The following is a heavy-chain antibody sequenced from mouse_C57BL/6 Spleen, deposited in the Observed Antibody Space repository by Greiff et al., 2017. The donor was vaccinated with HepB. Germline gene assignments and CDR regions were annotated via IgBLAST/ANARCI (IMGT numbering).Heavy chain of an antibody. D-gene: IGHD2-5*01. V-gene: IGHV1-26*01. CDR1: GYTFTDYY. J-gene: IGHJ1*03. CDR2: INPNNGGT. CDR3: ASYYSNFHWYCDV. Sequence: EVQLQQSGPELVKPGASVKISCKASGYTFTDYYMNWVKQSHGKSLEWIGDINPNNGGTSYNQKFKGKATLTVDKSSSTAYMELRSLTSEDSAVYYCASYYSNFHWYCDVWGTGTTVTVSS.